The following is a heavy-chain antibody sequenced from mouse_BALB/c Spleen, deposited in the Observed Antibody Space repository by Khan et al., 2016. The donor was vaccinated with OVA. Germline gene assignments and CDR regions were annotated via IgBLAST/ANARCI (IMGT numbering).Heavy chain of an antibody. CDR1: GYTFTSFY. D-gene: IGHD1-1*01. Sequence: VQLQQSGAELVKPGASVKLSCKASGYTFTSFYIYWVKQRPGQGLEGVGEINPSNGDTNFNEKFKSKATLTVDKSSRTAFLQLSRLTSEDSAVYYCTRGGYGSPFAFWGQGTLVTVS. V-gene: IGHV1S81*02. J-gene: IGHJ3*01. CDR3: TRGGYGSPFAF. CDR2: INPSNGDT.